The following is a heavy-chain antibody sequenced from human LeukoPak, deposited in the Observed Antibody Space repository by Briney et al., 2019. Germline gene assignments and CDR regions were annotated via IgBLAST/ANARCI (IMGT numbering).Heavy chain of an antibody. V-gene: IGHV1-46*01. CDR3: ARDHGLTGYFDY. CDR1: GYSFTNYY. J-gene: IGHJ4*02. CDR2: INPSGGST. D-gene: IGHD3-9*01. Sequence: GASVKVSCKPSGYSFTNYYMHWVRQAPGQGLEWMGIINPSGGSTNYAQQFQGRVTMTRDTSTTTVYMELSSLRSEDTAVYYCARDHGLTGYFDYWGQGTLVTVSS.